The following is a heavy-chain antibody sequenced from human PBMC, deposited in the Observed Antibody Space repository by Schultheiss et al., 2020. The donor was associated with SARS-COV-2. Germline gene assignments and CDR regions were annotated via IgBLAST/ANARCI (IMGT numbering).Heavy chain of an antibody. J-gene: IGHJ4*02. CDR2: IYYSGST. CDR1: GGSISSYY. CDR3: ARDCWSHLLGTSGFDY. D-gene: IGHD3-3*01. V-gene: IGHV4-59*04. Sequence: SETLSLTCTVSGGSISSYYWSWIRQPPGKGLEWIGYIYYSGSTYYNPSLKSRVTISVDTSKNQFSLKLSSVTAADTAVYYCARDCWSHLLGTSGFDYWGQGTLVTVSS.